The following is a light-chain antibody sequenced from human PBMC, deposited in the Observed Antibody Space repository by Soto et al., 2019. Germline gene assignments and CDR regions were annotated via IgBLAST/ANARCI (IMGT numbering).Light chain of an antibody. J-gene: IGLJ2*01. Sequence: QSALTQPASVSGSPGQSITISCTGTSSDVGGYNYVSWYQQHPGKAPKLMIYEVSNRPSGVSNRFSGSNSGNTASLTISGLQAEDEADYYCSSYTSSSTVVFGGGTKRTVL. V-gene: IGLV2-14*01. CDR3: SSYTSSSTVV. CDR1: SSDVGGYNY. CDR2: EVS.